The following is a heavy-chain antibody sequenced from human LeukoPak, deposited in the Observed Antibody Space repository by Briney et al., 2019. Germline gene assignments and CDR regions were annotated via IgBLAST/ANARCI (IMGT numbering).Heavy chain of an antibody. J-gene: IGHJ4*02. D-gene: IGHD6-13*01. CDR1: GFTFSSYG. CDR2: IWYDGSNK. Sequence: GRSLRLSCAASGFTFSSYGMHWVRQAPGKGLEWVAVIWYDGSNKYHADSVKGRFTISRDNSKNTLYLQMNSLRAEDTAVYYCAKDQGGSWYLYWGQGTLVTVSS. CDR3: AKDQGGSWYLY. V-gene: IGHV3-33*06.